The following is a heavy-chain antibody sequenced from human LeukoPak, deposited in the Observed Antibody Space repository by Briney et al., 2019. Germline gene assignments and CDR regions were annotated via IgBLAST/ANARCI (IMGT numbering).Heavy chain of an antibody. V-gene: IGHV3-23*03. CDR1: GFTFSSYE. CDR3: AKPAVSPIRFLEWLFWFDP. Sequence: GGSLRLSCAASGFTFSSYEMNWVRQAPGKGLEWVSVIYSGGSTYYADSVKGRFTISRDNSKNTLYLQMNSLRAEDTAVYYCAKPAVSPIRFLEWLFWFDPWGQGTLVTVSS. J-gene: IGHJ5*02. D-gene: IGHD3-3*01. CDR2: IYSGGST.